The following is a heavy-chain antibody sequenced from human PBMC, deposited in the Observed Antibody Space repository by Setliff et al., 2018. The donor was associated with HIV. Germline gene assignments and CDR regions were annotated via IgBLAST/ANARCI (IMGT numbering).Heavy chain of an antibody. J-gene: IGHJ5*02. V-gene: IGHV4-59*12. D-gene: IGHD3-3*01. CDR2: IYYSGST. Sequence: KPSETLSLTCTASGGSISSYYWSWIRQPPGKGLEWIGYIYYSGSTNHNPSLKSRVTISVDTSKNQFSLRLSSVTAADTAVYYCARGYFWSGYRKYNWFDPWGQGTLVTVSS. CDR1: GGSISSYY. CDR3: ARGYFWSGYRKYNWFDP.